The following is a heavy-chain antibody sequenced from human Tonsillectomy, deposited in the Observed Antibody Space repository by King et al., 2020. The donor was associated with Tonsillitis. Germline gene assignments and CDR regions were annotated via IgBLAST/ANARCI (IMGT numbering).Heavy chain of an antibody. CDR2: INHGGST. D-gene: IGHD3-22*01. V-gene: IGHV4-34*01. CDR1: GGSFSGYY. CDR3: ARRLGYFDTSAYHFDY. J-gene: IGHJ4*02. Sequence: QVQLQQWGAGLLKPSETLSLTCAVYGGSFSGYYWNWIRQPPGKGLEWIGEINHGGSTNFQPSLKSRVTISVDTSKNQFSLKLNSGTAADTAVYYCARRLGYFDTSAYHFDYWGQGTLVTVSS.